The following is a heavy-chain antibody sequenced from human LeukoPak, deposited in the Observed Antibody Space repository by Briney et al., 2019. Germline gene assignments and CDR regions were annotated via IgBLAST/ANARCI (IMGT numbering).Heavy chain of an antibody. Sequence: SETLSLTCTVSGGSISSYYWSWIRQPPGKGLEWIGYIYYSGSTNYNPSLKSRVTISVDTSKNLFSLKLSSVTAADTAVYYCARDRNSSGWFDPWGQGTLVTVSS. V-gene: IGHV4-59*01. CDR3: ARDRNSSGWFDP. D-gene: IGHD3-22*01. CDR1: GGSISSYY. CDR2: IYYSGST. J-gene: IGHJ5*02.